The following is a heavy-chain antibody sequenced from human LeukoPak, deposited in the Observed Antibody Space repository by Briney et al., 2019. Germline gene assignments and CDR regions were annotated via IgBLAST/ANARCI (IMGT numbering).Heavy chain of an antibody. J-gene: IGHJ4*02. CDR2: INHSGST. CDR3: ARVKGYYYGSGSYYSSKPFDY. CDR1: GGSFSGYY. Sequence: SETLSLTCAVYGGSFSGYYWSWIRQPPGKGLEWIGEINHSGSTNYNPSLKSRVTISVDTSKNQFSLKLSSVTAADTAVYYCARVKGYYYGSGSYYSSKPFDYWGQGTLVTVSS. V-gene: IGHV4-34*01. D-gene: IGHD3-10*01.